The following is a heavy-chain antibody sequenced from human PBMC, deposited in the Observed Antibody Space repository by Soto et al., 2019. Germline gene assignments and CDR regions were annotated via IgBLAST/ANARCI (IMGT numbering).Heavy chain of an antibody. CDR2: IRRNAYGGTT. Sequence: GGSLRLSCTTSGFRVGDYALSWVRQAPGKGLEWVGFIRRNAYGGTTDYAASVKGRFTISRDDSNSIAYLQMNSLRTEDTALYYCTRASSLDFDFWGQGTLVTVSS. D-gene: IGHD3-16*01. V-gene: IGHV3-49*04. J-gene: IGHJ4*02. CDR1: GFRVGDYA. CDR3: TRASSLDFDF.